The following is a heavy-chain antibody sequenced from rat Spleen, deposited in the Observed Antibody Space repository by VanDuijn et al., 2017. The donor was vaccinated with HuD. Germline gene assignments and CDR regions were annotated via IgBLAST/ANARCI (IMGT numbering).Heavy chain of an antibody. CDR3: AKDWSYNSGFDY. Sequence: QVQLKESGPGLVQPSQTLSLTCTVAGFSLTTYNVHWVRQPPGKGLEWMGVIWNTGGTRYNSALKSRLSISKDTSKSQVFLKKNSLQTEDTATYFCAKDWSYNSGFDYWGQGVMVTVSS. CDR1: GFSLTTYN. D-gene: IGHD4-3*01. J-gene: IGHJ2*01. CDR2: IWNTGGT. V-gene: IGHV2-41*01.